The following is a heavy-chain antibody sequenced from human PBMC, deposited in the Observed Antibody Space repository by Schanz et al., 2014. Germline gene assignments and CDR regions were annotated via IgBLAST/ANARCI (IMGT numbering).Heavy chain of an antibody. CDR1: GFTFSNYW. Sequence: EVQLVESGGGLVQPGGSLRLSCVASGFTFSNYWMTWVRKSPGKGLEWVANIKQDESEKYYVDSVKGRFTISRDNAKNSLFLHMNSLRAEDTAVYYCVRDILHRVYDSGSPWGQGTLVTVS. CDR2: IKQDESEK. CDR3: VRDILHRVYDSGSP. V-gene: IGHV3-7*04. J-gene: IGHJ5*02. D-gene: IGHD3-10*01.